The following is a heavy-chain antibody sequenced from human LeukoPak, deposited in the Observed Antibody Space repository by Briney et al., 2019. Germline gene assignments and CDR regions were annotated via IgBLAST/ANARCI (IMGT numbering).Heavy chain of an antibody. CDR1: GYTFTSYD. Sequence: ASVKVSCKASGYTFTSYDINWVRQATGQGLEWMGWMNPNSGNTGYAQKFQGRVTITRNTSISTAYMELSSLRSEDTAVYYCARVGCSSTSCKYYYYYYMDVWGKGTTVTVS. J-gene: IGHJ6*03. V-gene: IGHV1-8*03. D-gene: IGHD2-2*01. CDR2: MNPNSGNT. CDR3: ARVGCSSTSCKYYYYYYMDV.